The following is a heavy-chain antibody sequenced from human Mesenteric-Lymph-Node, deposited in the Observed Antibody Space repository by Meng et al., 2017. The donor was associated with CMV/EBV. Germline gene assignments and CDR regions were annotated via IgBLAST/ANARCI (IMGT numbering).Heavy chain of an antibody. CDR1: GFNFEDFV. D-gene: IGHD3/OR15-3a*01. V-gene: IGHV3-9*01. CDR3: AKDMIFGIGSHYFYTMDA. J-gene: IGHJ6*02. Sequence: GRSLRLSCAASGFNFEDFVMHWVRQAPGKGLEWVGSISWNSGSIGYAVSVKGRFIISRDNAKNSLYLQMNSLRPDDTALYYCAKDMIFGIGSHYFYTMDAWGQGTAVTVSS. CDR2: ISWNSGSI.